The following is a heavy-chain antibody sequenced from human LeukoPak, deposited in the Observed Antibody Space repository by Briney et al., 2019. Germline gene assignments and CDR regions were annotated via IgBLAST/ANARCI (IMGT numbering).Heavy chain of an antibody. V-gene: IGHV3-7*01. Sequence: QPGGSLRLSCRASGFTFSTYWMTWVRQAPGKGLEWVANIKEDGTLSYYVDSVKGRFTISRDNAKNSLFLQLNSLRAEDTAVYYCATEGTDGRGSFGWFDAWGQGTLVTVSS. CDR3: ATEGTDGRGSFGWFDA. D-gene: IGHD3-10*01. CDR2: IKEDGTLS. J-gene: IGHJ5*02. CDR1: GFTFSTYW.